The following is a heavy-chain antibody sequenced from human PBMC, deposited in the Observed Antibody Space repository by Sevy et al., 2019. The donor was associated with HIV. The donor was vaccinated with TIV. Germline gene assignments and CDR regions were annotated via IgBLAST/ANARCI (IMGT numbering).Heavy chain of an antibody. Sequence: GESLKISCKGSGYSFTSYWIAWVRQMPGKGLEWMGIIYPGDSDTRYSPSFQGQVTISADKSISTAYLQWSSLKASDTAMYYCARGPFCDFWSGYSYDAFDIWGQGTMSPSPQ. V-gene: IGHV5-51*01. CDR2: IYPGDSDT. CDR3: ARGPFCDFWSGYSYDAFDI. D-gene: IGHD3-3*01. CDR1: GYSFTSYW. J-gene: IGHJ3*02.